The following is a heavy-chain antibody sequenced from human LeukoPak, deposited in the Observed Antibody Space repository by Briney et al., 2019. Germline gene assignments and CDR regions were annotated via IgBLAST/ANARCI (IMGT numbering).Heavy chain of an antibody. CDR1: GGSFIGYY. CDR2: INHSGST. J-gene: IGHJ1*01. V-gene: IGHV4-34*01. CDR3: ARGEWRTGYFQH. Sequence: PSETLSLTCAVYGGSFIGYYWSWIRQPPRKGLEWIGEINHSGSTNYNPSLKSRVTISVDTSKNQFSLKLSSVTAADTAVYYCARGEWRTGYFQHWGQGTLVTVSS. D-gene: IGHD2-8*01.